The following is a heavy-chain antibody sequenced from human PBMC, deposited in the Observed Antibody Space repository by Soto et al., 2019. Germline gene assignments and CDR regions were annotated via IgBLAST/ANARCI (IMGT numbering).Heavy chain of an antibody. Sequence: QVQLVESGGGVVQPGRSLRLSCAASGFTFSSYGMHWVRQAPGKGLEWVAVIWYDGSNKYYADSVKGRFTISRDNSKNTLYLQMHSLSAEDTAVYYCARDGITPLTGYSSGWYLGYWGQGTLVTVSS. CDR3: ARDGITPLTGYSSGWYLGY. CDR1: GFTFSSYG. D-gene: IGHD6-19*01. J-gene: IGHJ4*02. V-gene: IGHV3-33*01. CDR2: IWYDGSNK.